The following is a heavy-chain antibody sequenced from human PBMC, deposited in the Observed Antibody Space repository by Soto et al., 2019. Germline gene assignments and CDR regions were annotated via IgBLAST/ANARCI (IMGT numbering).Heavy chain of an antibody. CDR3: ARDGSGGAWGWFDP. CDR1: GYTFARYG. CDR2: IWYDGSNQ. V-gene: IGHV3-33*01. D-gene: IGHD3-16*01. Sequence: QVHLVESGGGVVQAGVSLRLSCAASGYTFARYGMHWVRQAPGKGLEWLAVIWYDGSNQYYADSVKGRFTITRDNTKNTVFLLMDSLRVEDTAVYYCARDGSGGAWGWFDPWGQGTLVTVSS. J-gene: IGHJ5*02.